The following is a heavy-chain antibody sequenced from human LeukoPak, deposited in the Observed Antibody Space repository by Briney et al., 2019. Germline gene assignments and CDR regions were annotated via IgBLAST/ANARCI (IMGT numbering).Heavy chain of an antibody. CDR2: ISGSGGST. CDR3: AKSKGPVWFDGYKH. Sequence: PGGSLRLSCAASGFIFSSYAMSWVRQAPGKGLEWVSAISGSGGSTYYADSVKGRFTISRDNSENTLYLQMNSLRAEDTAVYYCAKSKGPVWFDGYKHWGQGTLVTVSS. V-gene: IGHV3-23*01. J-gene: IGHJ1*01. CDR1: GFIFSSYA. D-gene: IGHD5-24*01.